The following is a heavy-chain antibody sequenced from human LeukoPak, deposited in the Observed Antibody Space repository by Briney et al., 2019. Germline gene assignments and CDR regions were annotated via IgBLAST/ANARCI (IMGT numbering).Heavy chain of an antibody. Sequence: WASVKVSCKASGYTFTDNGISWVRQAPGEGLEWMGWISANSGRTNYAQRFQGRVTMTRETSSSTVYMELRSLRSDDTAVYFCARDKNYRFDYWGQGTLVSVTS. CDR1: GYTFTDNG. CDR3: ARDKNYRFDY. V-gene: IGHV1-18*01. D-gene: IGHD3-16*02. CDR2: ISANSGRT. J-gene: IGHJ4*02.